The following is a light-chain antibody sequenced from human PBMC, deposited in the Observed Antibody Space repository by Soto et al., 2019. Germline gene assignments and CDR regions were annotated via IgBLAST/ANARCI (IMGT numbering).Light chain of an antibody. CDR3: QKYNSAPLT. Sequence: EIVLTQSPATLSLSPGERVTLSCRASQNVSTYLAWYQQKPGQAPRLLIYDASDRATGIPARFSGSGSGTDFTLTISSLEPEDVATYYCQKYNSAPLTFGPGTKVDIK. CDR2: DAS. CDR1: QNVSTY. J-gene: IGKJ3*01. V-gene: IGKV3-11*01.